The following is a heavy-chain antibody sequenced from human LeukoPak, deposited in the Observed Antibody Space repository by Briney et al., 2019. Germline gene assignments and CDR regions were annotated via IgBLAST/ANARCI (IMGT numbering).Heavy chain of an antibody. V-gene: IGHV4-39*07. J-gene: IGHJ4*02. CDR3: ARELRSSGIDY. D-gene: IGHD3-10*01. CDR1: GGSISSSSYY. Sequence: TASETLSLTCTVSGGSISSSSYYWGWIRQPLGKGLEWIGSIYYSGSTYYNPSLKSRVTISVDTSKNQFSLKLSSVTAADTAVYYCARELRSSGIDYWGQGTLVTVSS. CDR2: IYYSGST.